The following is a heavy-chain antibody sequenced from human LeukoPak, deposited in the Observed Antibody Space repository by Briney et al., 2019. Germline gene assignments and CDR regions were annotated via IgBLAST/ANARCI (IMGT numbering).Heavy chain of an antibody. J-gene: IGHJ6*02. CDR1: GFTFSSYG. CDR3: AKQMFRGFYYYGMDV. V-gene: IGHV3-30*18. Sequence: QSGRSLSLSCAASGFTFSSYGMHWVRQAPGKGLEWVAVISYDGSNKYYADSVKGRFTISRDNSKNTLYLQMNSLRAEDTAVYYCAKQMFRGFYYYGMDVWGQGTTVTVSS. D-gene: IGHD3-10*02. CDR2: ISYDGSNK.